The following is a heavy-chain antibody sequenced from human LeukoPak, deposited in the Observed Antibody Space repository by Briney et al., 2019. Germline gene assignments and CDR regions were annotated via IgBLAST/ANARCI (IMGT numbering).Heavy chain of an antibody. J-gene: IGHJ3*02. V-gene: IGHV3-30*02. D-gene: IGHD6-13*01. CDR2: LQYDRTNV. CDR3: GRDQSSYSSSWHAFDI. Sequence: PGGSLRLSCAASRFSFSSYGMHWVRQAPGKGLEWVAYLQYDRTNVQYADSVRGRFTISRDNSKNILYLQMNSLRAEDTAVYYCGRDQSSYSSSWHAFDIWGQGTTVTVSS. CDR1: RFSFSSYG.